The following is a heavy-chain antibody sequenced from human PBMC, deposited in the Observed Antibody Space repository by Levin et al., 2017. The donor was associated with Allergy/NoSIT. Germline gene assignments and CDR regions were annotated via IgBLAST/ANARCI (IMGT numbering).Heavy chain of an antibody. J-gene: IGHJ6*02. CDR1: GYTFTSYD. D-gene: IGHD2-2*01. CDR3: ARRGSTLPGTYYYYYGMDG. Sequence: GESLKISCKASGYTFTSYDINWVRQATGQGLEWMGWMNPNSGNTGYAQKFQGRVTMTRNTSISTAYMELSSLRSEDTAVYYCARRGSTLPGTYYYYYGMDGWGQGTTVTVSS. CDR2: MNPNSGNT. V-gene: IGHV1-8*01.